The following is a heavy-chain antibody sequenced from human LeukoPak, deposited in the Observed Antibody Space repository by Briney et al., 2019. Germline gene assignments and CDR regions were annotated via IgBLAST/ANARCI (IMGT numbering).Heavy chain of an antibody. D-gene: IGHD3-16*02. CDR1: GFTFGSYW. CDR3: ARGYN. V-gene: IGHV3-7*01. J-gene: IGHJ4*02. CDR2: INKDGTER. Sequence: PGGSLRVSCAASGFTFGSYWMSWVRQAPGKGPEWVASINKDGTERYYMDSVKGRFTISRDNANNSLYLQMNSLRAEDTAMYYCARGYNWAQGTLVTVSS.